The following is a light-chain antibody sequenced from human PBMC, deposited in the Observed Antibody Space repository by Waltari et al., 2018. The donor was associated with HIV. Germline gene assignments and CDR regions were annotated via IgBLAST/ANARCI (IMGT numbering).Light chain of an antibody. CDR3: LSADTSVTWV. CDR2: KDT. CDR1: ALPKQD. V-gene: IGLV3-25*03. Sequence: SYELTQPPSVSVSPGQTARITCSGDALPKQDAYWYQQKPGQAPVLVIYKDTERPSGIPERFSGSSSGTTVTLTISGVQAEDDADYYCLSADTSVTWVFGGGTKLTVL. J-gene: IGLJ3*02.